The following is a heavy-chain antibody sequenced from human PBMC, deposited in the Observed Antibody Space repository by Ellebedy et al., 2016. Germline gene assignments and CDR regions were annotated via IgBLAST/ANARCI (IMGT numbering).Heavy chain of an antibody. J-gene: IGHJ3*01. Sequence: SETLSLTCTVPGGSISSYYWSWIRQPPGKGLEWIAYISYSGSTNYNPSLKSRVTISVDTSKNQFSLKLSSVTAADTAVYYCARGDRTISWDAYDVWGQGTMVTVSS. CDR2: ISYSGST. V-gene: IGHV4-59*01. CDR1: GGSISSYY. CDR3: ARGDRTISWDAYDV. D-gene: IGHD1-14*01.